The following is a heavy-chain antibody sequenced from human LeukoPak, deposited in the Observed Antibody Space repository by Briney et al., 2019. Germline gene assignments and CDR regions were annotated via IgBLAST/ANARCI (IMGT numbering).Heavy chain of an antibody. CDR2: ISGSGGST. D-gene: IGHD2-2*01. CDR3: TRASSWGGHQGY. CDR1: GFTFSSYA. Sequence: PGGSLRLSCAASGFTFSSYAMSWVRQAPGKGLEWVSAISGSGGSTYYADSVKGRFTISRDNSKNTLYLQMNSLRAEDTAVYYCTRASSWGGHQGYWGQGTLVTVSS. V-gene: IGHV3-23*01. J-gene: IGHJ4*02.